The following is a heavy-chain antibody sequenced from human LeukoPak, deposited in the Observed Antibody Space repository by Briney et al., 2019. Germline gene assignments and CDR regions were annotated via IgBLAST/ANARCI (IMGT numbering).Heavy chain of an antibody. CDR1: GYTFTGYY. J-gene: IGHJ4*02. CDR2: INPSSGGT. CDR3: ARDSWVRPPYYYDSSGYYHDY. V-gene: IGHV1-2*02. D-gene: IGHD3-22*01. Sequence: ASVKVSCKASGYTFTGYYMHWVRQAPGQGLEWMGWINPSSGGTNYAQKFQGRVTMTRDTSISTAYMELSRLRSDDTAVYYCARDSWVRPPYYYDSSGYYHDYWGQGTLVTVSS.